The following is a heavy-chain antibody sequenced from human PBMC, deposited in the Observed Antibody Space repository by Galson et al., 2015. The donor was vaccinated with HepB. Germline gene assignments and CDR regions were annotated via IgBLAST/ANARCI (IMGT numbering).Heavy chain of an antibody. D-gene: IGHD3/OR15-3a*01. CDR1: GFTFSSHW. V-gene: IGHV3-7*03. J-gene: IGHJ5*02. CDR2: IKQDGSEK. Sequence: SLRLSCATSGFTFSSHWMSWVRQAPGKGLEWVANIKQDGSEKYYLDSVKGRFTISRDNAKNSLYLQMNSLRVEDTAIYYCARGPRSFQIGLRGGWFDPWGQGTLVTVSS. CDR3: ARGPRSFQIGLRGGWFDP.